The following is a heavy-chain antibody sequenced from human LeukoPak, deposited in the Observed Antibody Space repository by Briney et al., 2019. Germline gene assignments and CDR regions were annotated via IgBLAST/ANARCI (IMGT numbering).Heavy chain of an antibody. V-gene: IGHV4-34*01. CDR1: GGSFSGYY. CDR2: INHSGST. CDR3: ARGDFWSVNQFDY. Sequence: SETLSLTCAVYGGSFSGYYWSWIRQPPGKGLEWIGEINHSGSTNYNPSLKSRVTISVDTSKNQFSLKLSSVTAADTAVYYCARGDFWSVNQFDYWGQGTLVTVSS. D-gene: IGHD3-3*01. J-gene: IGHJ4*02.